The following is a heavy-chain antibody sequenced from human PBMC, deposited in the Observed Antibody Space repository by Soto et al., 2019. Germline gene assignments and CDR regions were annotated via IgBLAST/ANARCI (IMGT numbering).Heavy chain of an antibody. CDR1: GFTFSSYA. J-gene: IGHJ4*02. CDR3: ARDLSRIVVVTAPHL. Sequence: QVQLVESGGGVVQPGRSLRLSCAASGFTFSSYAMHWVRQAPGKGLEWVAVISYDGSNKYYADSVKGRFTVSRDNSKNTLYLQMNSLRAEDTAVYYCARDLSRIVVVTAPHLWGQGTLVTVSS. V-gene: IGHV3-30-3*01. CDR2: ISYDGSNK. D-gene: IGHD2-21*02.